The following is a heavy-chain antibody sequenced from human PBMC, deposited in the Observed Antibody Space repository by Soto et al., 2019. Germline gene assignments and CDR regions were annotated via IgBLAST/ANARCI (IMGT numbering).Heavy chain of an antibody. CDR3: ARLALYCSSTSCYPPLDY. V-gene: IGHV4-39*01. Sequence: SETLSLTCTVSGGSIRSGPSYWCWIRQPPGQGLEWVGSIYYLGNTYYNSSLGSRVVISVDKSKNQFSLKLSSVTAADTAVYYCARLALYCSSTSCYPPLDYRGQGTLVTVSS. D-gene: IGHD2-2*01. CDR2: IYYLGNT. CDR1: GGSIRSGPSY. J-gene: IGHJ4*01.